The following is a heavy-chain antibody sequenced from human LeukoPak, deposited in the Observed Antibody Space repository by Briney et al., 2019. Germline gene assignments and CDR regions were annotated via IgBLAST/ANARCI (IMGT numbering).Heavy chain of an antibody. Sequence: SETLSLTCTVSGGSFSSSSYYCGWIRQPPGKGLEWIGNIYYSGLTYYNPSLKSRVTISQDTSKNQFSLKLNSVTAADTAVYFCAGPPTITTFDAFDIWGQGTMVTVSS. CDR3: AGPPTITTFDAFDI. D-gene: IGHD3-22*01. CDR1: GGSFSSSSYY. J-gene: IGHJ3*02. CDR2: IYYSGLT. V-gene: IGHV4-39*07.